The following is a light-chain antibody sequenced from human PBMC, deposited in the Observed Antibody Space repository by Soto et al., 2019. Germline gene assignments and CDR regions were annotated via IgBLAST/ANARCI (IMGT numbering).Light chain of an antibody. Sequence: EIVLTQSPGTLSLSPGERATLSCRASQGVSGSYLAWYQQKPGQAPRLLIYGASTRATGIPDRFSGSGSGTDCTLTISSLEPEDFAVYYCHQYGVSSGTFGQGTNLEIK. CDR3: HQYGVSSGT. CDR1: QGVSGSY. CDR2: GAS. J-gene: IGKJ2*01. V-gene: IGKV3-20*01.